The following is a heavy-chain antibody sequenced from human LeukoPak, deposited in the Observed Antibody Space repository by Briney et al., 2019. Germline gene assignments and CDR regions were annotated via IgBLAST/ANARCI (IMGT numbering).Heavy chain of an antibody. Sequence: PGRSLRLSCAASGFTFCSYAMHWVRQAPGKGLEWVAVISYDGSNKYYADSVKGRFTISRDNSKNTLYLQMNSLRAEDTAVYYCAKDPRPLGIAARGGDYWGQGTLVTVSS. J-gene: IGHJ4*02. V-gene: IGHV3-30-3*01. D-gene: IGHD6-6*01. CDR2: ISYDGSNK. CDR3: AKDPRPLGIAARGGDY. CDR1: GFTFCSYA.